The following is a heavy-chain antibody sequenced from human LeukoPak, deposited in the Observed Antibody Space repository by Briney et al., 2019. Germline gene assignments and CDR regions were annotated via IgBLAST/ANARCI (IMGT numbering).Heavy chain of an antibody. V-gene: IGHV3-30*02. J-gene: IGHJ4*02. Sequence: GGSLRLSCAASGLTFTAAGMHWVRQTPGKGLEWMAFIWSEGSRRFYADSVKGRFTISRDDSKDTLYLEMDSLRAEDTAIYYCAKDKGTLYFDYWGQGALVTVSS. CDR3: AKDKGTLYFDY. CDR2: IWSEGSRR. CDR1: GLTFTAAG. D-gene: IGHD1-1*01.